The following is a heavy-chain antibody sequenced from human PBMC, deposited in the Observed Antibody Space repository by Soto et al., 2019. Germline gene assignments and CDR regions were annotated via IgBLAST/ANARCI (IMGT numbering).Heavy chain of an antibody. J-gene: IGHJ4*02. CDR3: ASYKTGTTLQRIDS. V-gene: IGHV3-7*01. Sequence: EVQLVESGGGLVQPGGSLRLSCAASGFRFSAYWMTWVRQSSGKGLEWLANIKEDGRETYYLDSVRGRFTISRDNTENSLYLQMNSLRAEDTAVYYCASYKTGTTLQRIDSWGQGTLVTVSS. CDR2: IKEDGRET. D-gene: IGHD1-1*01. CDR1: GFRFSAYW.